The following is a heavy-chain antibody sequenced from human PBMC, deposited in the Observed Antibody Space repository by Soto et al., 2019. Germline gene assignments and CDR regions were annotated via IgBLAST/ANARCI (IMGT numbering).Heavy chain of an antibody. CDR2: ISGSGGST. CDR1: GFTFSSYA. CDR3: AKGRCASYYAPLDY. V-gene: IGHV3-23*01. Sequence: GSLRLSCAASGFTFSSYAMSWVRQAPGKGLEWVSVISGSGGSTYYADSVKGRFTISRDNSTNTVYLQMNSLRAEDTAVYYCAKGRCASYYAPLDYWGQGILVTVPS. J-gene: IGHJ4*02. D-gene: IGHD3-3*01.